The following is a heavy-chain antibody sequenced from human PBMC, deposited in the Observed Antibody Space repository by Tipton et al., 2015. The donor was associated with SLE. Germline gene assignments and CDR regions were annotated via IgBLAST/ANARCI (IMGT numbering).Heavy chain of an antibody. J-gene: IGHJ1*01. Sequence: TLSLTCTVSGGSISSSSYYWGWIRQPPGKGLEWIGSIYYSGSTYYNPSLKSRVTISVDTSKNQFSLKLSSVTAADTAVYYCARDRGQQLQRGYFQHWGQGTLVTVSS. CDR3: ARDRGQQLQRGYFQH. CDR1: GGSISSSSYY. V-gene: IGHV4-39*02. D-gene: IGHD6-13*01. CDR2: IYYSGST.